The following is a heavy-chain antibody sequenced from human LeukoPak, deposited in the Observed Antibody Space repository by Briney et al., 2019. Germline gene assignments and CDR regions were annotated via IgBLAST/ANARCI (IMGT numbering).Heavy chain of an antibody. J-gene: IGHJ3*02. CDR1: GFTVSSNY. D-gene: IGHD4-23*01. CDR2: IYSGGST. CDR3: AREGAVTTTVVTTGADAFDI. V-gene: IGHV3-53*01. Sequence: GGSLRLSCAASGFTVSSNYMSWVRQAPGKGLEWVSVIYSGGSTYYADSVKGRFTISRDNAKNSLFLQMNSLGAEDTAVYYCAREGAVTTTVVTTGADAFDIWGQGTMVAVSS.